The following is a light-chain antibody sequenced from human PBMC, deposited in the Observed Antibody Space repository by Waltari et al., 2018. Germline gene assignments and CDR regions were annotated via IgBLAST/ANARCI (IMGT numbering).Light chain of an antibody. CDR2: QAS. V-gene: IGKV3-11*01. CDR3: LQTKKSPRT. Sequence: DIVLTQSPASLTVSPGQRATITCSASESVSLFGITLIHWYQQKPGHPPKLLIYQASNKDTGVPARFSGSGSGTDFTLTINPVEADDAANYYCLQTKKSPRTFGHGTKVEIK. J-gene: IGKJ1*01. CDR1: ESVSLFGITL.